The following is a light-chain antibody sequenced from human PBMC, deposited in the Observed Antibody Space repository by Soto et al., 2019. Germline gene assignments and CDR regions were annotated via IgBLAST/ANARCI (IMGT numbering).Light chain of an antibody. J-gene: IGKJ4*01. V-gene: IGKV3-11*01. CDR2: GAS. Sequence: EIVLTQSPATLSLSPGERATHSCRASQRISGYLAWYQQKPGQAPRLLIYGASNRATGIPDRFSGSGSGTDFILTINRLEPEDFAVYYCQEFASNFGGGTKVDIK. CDR3: QEFASN. CDR1: QRISGY.